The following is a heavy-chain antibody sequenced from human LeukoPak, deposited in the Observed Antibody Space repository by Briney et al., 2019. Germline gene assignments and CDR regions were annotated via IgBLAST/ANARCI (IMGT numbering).Heavy chain of an antibody. CDR2: ISAYNGNT. V-gene: IGHV1-18*01. CDR1: GYTFTSYG. CDR3: ARVGYSGYDPDNYYYYGMDV. Sequence: ASVKVSCKASGYTFTSYGISWVRQAPGQGLEWIGWISAYNGNTNYAQKLQGRVTMTTDTSTSTAYMELRSLRSDDTAVYYCARVGYSGYDPDNYYYYGMDVWGQGTTVTVSS. J-gene: IGHJ6*02. D-gene: IGHD5-12*01.